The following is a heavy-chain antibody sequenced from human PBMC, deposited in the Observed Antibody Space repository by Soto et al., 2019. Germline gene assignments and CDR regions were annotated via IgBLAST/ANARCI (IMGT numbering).Heavy chain of an antibody. Sequence: SQTLSLTCAISGDSVSSNIAAWSWIRQSPSRGLEWLGRTYYRSKWFNEYAVSVKSRITINPDTSKNQFSLQLTSVTPEDTAVYYCARIAVAVAPSRGQGTLVTVSS. D-gene: IGHD6-19*01. V-gene: IGHV6-1*01. CDR3: ARIAVAVAPS. CDR1: GDSVSSNIAA. CDR2: TYYRSKWFN. J-gene: IGHJ4*02.